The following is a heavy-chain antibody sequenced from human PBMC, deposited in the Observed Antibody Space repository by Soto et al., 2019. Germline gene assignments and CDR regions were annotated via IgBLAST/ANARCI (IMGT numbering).Heavy chain of an antibody. V-gene: IGHV1-18*01. J-gene: IGHJ4*02. Sequence: ASVKVSCKASGYTFTSYGITWVRQAPGQGLEWMGWISAYNGNTNYAQKVQGRVTMTTDTSTSTAYMELRSLRSDDTAVYYCARDNLPYYYDSSGYYPSDCWGQGTLVTVSS. D-gene: IGHD3-22*01. CDR2: ISAYNGNT. CDR1: GYTFTSYG. CDR3: ARDNLPYYYDSSGYYPSDC.